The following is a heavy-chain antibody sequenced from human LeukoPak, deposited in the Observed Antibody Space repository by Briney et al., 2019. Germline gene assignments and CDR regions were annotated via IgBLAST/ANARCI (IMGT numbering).Heavy chain of an antibody. Sequence: GGSLRLSCAASGFTVSSNYMSWVRQAPGKGLEWVSVIYSGGSTYYADSVKGRFTISRDNSKNTLYLQMNSLRAEDTAVYYCASYRSWGSFDYWGQGTLVTVSS. CDR2: IYSGGST. CDR1: GFTVSSNY. CDR3: ASYRSWGSFDY. V-gene: IGHV3-66*01. D-gene: IGHD4-11*01. J-gene: IGHJ4*02.